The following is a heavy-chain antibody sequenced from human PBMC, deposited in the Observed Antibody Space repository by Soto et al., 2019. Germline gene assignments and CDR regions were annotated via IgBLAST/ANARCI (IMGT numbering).Heavy chain of an antibody. CDR3: AREVVTETTWGSFDS. Sequence: QVHLVQSGADVRKSGSSVRVSCTASGGGTLSNDGISWVRQAPGQGLEWLGRIIPFFGTPDYSQSFQGRLTITADASTGTVYMDLCSLKSDDTAVYYCAREVVTETTWGSFDSWRQGTLVTVSS. V-gene: IGHV1-69*01. CDR2: IIPFFGTP. CDR1: GGGTLSNDG. J-gene: IGHJ4*02. D-gene: IGHD2-21*02.